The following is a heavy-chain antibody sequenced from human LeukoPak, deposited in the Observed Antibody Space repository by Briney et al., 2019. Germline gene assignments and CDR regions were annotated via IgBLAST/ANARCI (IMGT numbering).Heavy chain of an antibody. CDR1: GGSISSYY. CDR2: IYHSGST. CDR3: ARAPLGYCRGGSCYGWFDP. J-gene: IGHJ5*02. D-gene: IGHD2-15*01. V-gene: IGHV4-59*12. Sequence: SETLSLTCTVSGGSISSYYWSWIRQPPGKGLEWIGEIYHSGSTNYNPSLKSRVTISVDKSKNQFSLKLSSVTAADTAVYYCARAPLGYCRGGSCYGWFDPWGQGTLVTVSS.